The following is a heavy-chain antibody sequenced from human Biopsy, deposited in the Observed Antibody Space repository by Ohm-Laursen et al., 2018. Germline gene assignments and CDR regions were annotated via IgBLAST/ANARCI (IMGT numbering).Heavy chain of an antibody. J-gene: IGHJ6*02. CDR1: GFAFRNYW. CDR2: INSDGSTI. V-gene: IGHV3-74*01. D-gene: IGHD2-2*01. Sequence: GSLRLSCAASGFAFRNYWMHWVRKVPGKGLVWVSRINSDGSTIDYEDSVKGRFTISRDNAKNSLFLHMNSLRAEDTAVYYCARESALKWYQSLSYFNGMDVWGQGTTVTVSS. CDR3: ARESALKWYQSLSYFNGMDV.